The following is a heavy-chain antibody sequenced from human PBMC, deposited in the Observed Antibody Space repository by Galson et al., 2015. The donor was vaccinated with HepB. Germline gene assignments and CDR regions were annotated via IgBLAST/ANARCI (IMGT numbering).Heavy chain of an antibody. D-gene: IGHD3-22*01. CDR3: AGDVTRYYYDSSGENWFDP. J-gene: IGHJ5*02. CDR2: INPSGGST. Sequence: SVKVSCKASGYTFTSYYMHWVRQAPGQGLERMGIINPSGGSTSYAQKFQGRVTMTRDTSTSTVYMELSSLRSEDTAVYYCAGDVTRYYYDSSGENWFDPWGQGTLVTVSS. CDR1: GYTFTSYY. V-gene: IGHV1-46*03.